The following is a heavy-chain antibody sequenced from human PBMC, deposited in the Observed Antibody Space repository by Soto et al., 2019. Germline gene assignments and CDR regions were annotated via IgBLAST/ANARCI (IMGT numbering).Heavy chain of an antibody. J-gene: IGHJ5*02. Sequence: QVQLQESGPGLVKPSQTLSLTCIVSGGAISSNDFYWSWIRQPPGTGLEWMGYIYYSGNTYYHPSLKSGVTILLDASKNQFSLKVSSVTAADTAVYYCARISGSCQSWFDPWGQGTLVTVSS. V-gene: IGHV4-31*03. CDR3: ARISGSCQSWFDP. CDR1: GGAISSNDFY. D-gene: IGHD6-13*01. CDR2: IYYSGNT.